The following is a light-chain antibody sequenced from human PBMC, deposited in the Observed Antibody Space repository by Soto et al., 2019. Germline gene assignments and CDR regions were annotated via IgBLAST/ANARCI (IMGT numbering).Light chain of an antibody. CDR2: GNH. J-gene: IGLJ3*02. CDR3: QSYDRSLSRTV. CDR1: SSNIGAGYD. Sequence: SVLTPPPSVSGAPGPRVTISCTGSSSNIGAGYDVHWYKQLPGTAPKLLIFGNHNRPSGVPARFSGSKFGPSASLAITGRQDDDEADYYCQSYDRSLSRTVLGGGTKLTVL. V-gene: IGLV1-40*01.